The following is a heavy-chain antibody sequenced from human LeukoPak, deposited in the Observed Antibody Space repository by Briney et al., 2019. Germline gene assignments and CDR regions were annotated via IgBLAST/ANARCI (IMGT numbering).Heavy chain of an antibody. J-gene: IGHJ5*02. CDR1: GGTFSSYA. CDR2: IIPIFGTA. CDR3: ARDRLLPYDTPWFDP. D-gene: IGHD3-9*01. V-gene: IGHV1-69*01. Sequence: EASVTVSCKASGGTFSSYAISWVRQAPGQGLEWMGGIIPIFGTANYAQKFQGRVTITADESTSTAYMELSSLRSEDTAVYYCARDRLLPYDTPWFDPWGQGTLVTVSS.